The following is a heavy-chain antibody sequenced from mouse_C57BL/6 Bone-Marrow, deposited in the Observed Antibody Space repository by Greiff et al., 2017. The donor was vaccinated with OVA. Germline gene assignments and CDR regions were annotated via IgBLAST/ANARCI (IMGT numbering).Heavy chain of an antibody. CDR2: IDPSDSYT. V-gene: IGHV1-69*01. CDR1: GYTFTSYW. J-gene: IGHJ3*01. D-gene: IGHD2-3*01. Sequence: VQLQQPGAELVMPGASVKLSCKASGYTFTSYWMHWVKQRPGQGLEWIGEIDPSDSYTNYNQKFKGKSTLTVDKSSSTAYMQLSSLTSEDSAVYYCARWICDGYWFAYWGQGTLVTVSA. CDR3: ARWICDGYWFAY.